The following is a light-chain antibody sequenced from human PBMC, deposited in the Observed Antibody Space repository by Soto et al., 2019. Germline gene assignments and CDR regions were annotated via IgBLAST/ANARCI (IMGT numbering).Light chain of an antibody. J-gene: IGKJ5*01. V-gene: IGKV3-11*01. CDR1: QSVSNY. CDR2: DAT. CDR3: QQRRNWPLT. Sequence: EIVLTQSPATLSSSPGDRATLSCRASQSVSNYLAWYQQKPGQAPRLVMYDATNRAAGIPDRFSGSGSATDFTLTISSLEPEDFAIYYCQQRRNWPLTFGQGTRLEIQ.